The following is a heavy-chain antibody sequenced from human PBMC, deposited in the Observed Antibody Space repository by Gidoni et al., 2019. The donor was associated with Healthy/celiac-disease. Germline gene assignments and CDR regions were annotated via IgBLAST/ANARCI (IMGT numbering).Heavy chain of an antibody. CDR2: IYDSGST. Sequence: QVQLQESGPGLVKPSETLSLTCTVSGGSISSYYWSWIRQPPGKGLEWIGYIYDSGSTNYNPSLKSRVTISVDTAKNQCSLKLSSVTAADTAVYYCARSLESVWFDLWGQGTLVTVSS. CDR1: GGSISSYY. V-gene: IGHV4-59*01. CDR3: ARSLESVWFDL. J-gene: IGHJ5*02.